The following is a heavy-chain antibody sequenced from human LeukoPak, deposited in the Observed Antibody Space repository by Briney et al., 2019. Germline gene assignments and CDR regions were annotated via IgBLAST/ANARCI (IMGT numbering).Heavy chain of an antibody. CDR2: IIPILGIA. J-gene: IGHJ4*02. V-gene: IGHV1-69*02. CDR1: GGTFSSYT. Sequence: ASVKVSCKASGGTFSSYTISWVRQAPGQGLEWMGRIIPILGIANYAQKFQGRVTITAHKSTSTAYMELSSLRSEDTAVYYCARAYCSGGSCYLGPFDYWGQGTLVTVSS. D-gene: IGHD2-15*01. CDR3: ARAYCSGGSCYLGPFDY.